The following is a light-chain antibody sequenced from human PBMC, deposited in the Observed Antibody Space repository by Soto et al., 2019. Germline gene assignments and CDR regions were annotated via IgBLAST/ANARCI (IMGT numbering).Light chain of an antibody. V-gene: IGKV1-27*01. J-gene: IGKJ3*01. CDR1: QDIDNY. Sequence: DIKMTQFPSSLSASVGDRVTITCRASQDIDNYVAWYQQRPGKVPKLLIYHASILQPGVPSRFSGSGSGTDCTLTISSLQPEDVATYYCQNYYKAAFTFGPGTRVDIK. CDR2: HAS. CDR3: QNYYKAAFT.